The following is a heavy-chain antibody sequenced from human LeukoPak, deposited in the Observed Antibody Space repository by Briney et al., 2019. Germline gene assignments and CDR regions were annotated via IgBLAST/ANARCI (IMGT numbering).Heavy chain of an antibody. V-gene: IGHV4-59*08. CDR1: GGSISSYY. CDR3: AGHHPRNTVDF. Sequence: SETLSLTCTVSGGSISSYYWSWIRQPPGKGLEWIAYISDIGSINYNPSLKSRVTISLDTSKNQFSMKLSSVTAADTAVYYCAGHHPRNTVDFWGQGTLVTVSS. J-gene: IGHJ4*02. D-gene: IGHD2/OR15-2a*01. CDR2: ISDIGSI.